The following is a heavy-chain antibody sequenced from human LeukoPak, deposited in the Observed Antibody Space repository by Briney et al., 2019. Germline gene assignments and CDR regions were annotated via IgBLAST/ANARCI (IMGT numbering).Heavy chain of an antibody. CDR2: ITSSGSTI. D-gene: IGHD2-15*01. CDR3: ARDPVYCSGGTCYSVYFGY. V-gene: IGHV3-11*01. Sequence: GGSLRLSCAASGFTFSDYYMSWIRQAPGKGLERVSYITSSGSTIYYADSVKGRFTISRDNAKNSLYLQMNSLRAEDTAVYYCARDPVYCSGGTCYSVYFGYWGQGTLVTVSS. CDR1: GFTFSDYY. J-gene: IGHJ4*02.